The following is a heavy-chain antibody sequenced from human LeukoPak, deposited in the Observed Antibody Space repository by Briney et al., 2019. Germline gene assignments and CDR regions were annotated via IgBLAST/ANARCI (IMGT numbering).Heavy chain of an antibody. D-gene: IGHD3-3*01. V-gene: IGHV4-38-2*02. CDR3: ARVKLRFSTRNYYYMDV. Sequence: SETLSLTCTVSGYSISSGYYWGWIRQPPGKGLEWIGSIYHSGSTYYNPSLKSRVTISVDTSKNQFSLKLSSVTAADTAVYYCARVKLRFSTRNYYYMDVWGKGTTVTVSS. J-gene: IGHJ6*03. CDR1: GYSISSGYY. CDR2: IYHSGST.